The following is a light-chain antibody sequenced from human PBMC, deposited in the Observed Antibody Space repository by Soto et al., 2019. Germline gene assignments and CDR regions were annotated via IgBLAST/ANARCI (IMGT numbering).Light chain of an antibody. CDR1: SSDVGGYNF. CDR2: NVI. Sequence: QSALTQPRSVSGSPGQSVTISCTGTSSDVGGYNFVSWYQHHPGKGPKLMIYNVIQRPSGVPDRFSASKSGNTASLTISGLQAEDEADYYCCSYAGSYTYVFGTGTKVTVL. CDR3: CSYAGSYTYV. J-gene: IGLJ1*01. V-gene: IGLV2-11*01.